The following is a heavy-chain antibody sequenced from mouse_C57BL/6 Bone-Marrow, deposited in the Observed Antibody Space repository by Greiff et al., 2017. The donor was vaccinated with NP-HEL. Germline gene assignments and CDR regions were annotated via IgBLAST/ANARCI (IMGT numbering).Heavy chain of an antibody. CDR3: ARNWFPWFAY. V-gene: IGHV3-6*01. CDR2: ISYDGSN. CDR1: GYSITSGYY. Sequence: VQLQESGPGLVKPSQSLSLTCSVTGYSITSGYYWNWIRQFPGNKLEWMGYISYDGSNNYNPSLKNRISITRDTSKNQFFLKLNSVTTEDTATYYCARNWFPWFAYWGQGTLVTVSA. J-gene: IGHJ3*01. D-gene: IGHD4-1*01.